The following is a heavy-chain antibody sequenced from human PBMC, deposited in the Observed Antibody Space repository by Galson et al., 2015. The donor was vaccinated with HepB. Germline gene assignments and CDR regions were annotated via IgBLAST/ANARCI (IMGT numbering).Heavy chain of an antibody. CDR3: ARSPYYYDSSGYYPSRYYYYYGMDV. Sequence: PALVKPTQPLTLTCTFSGFSLTTSGMCVSWIRQPPGKALEWLARIDWDDDKYYSTSLKTRLTISKDTSKNQVVLTMTNMDPVDTATYYCARSPYYYDSSGYYPSRYYYYYGMDVWGQGTTVIVSS. CDR1: GFSLTTSGMC. V-gene: IGHV2-70*11. CDR2: IDWDDDK. D-gene: IGHD3-22*01. J-gene: IGHJ6*02.